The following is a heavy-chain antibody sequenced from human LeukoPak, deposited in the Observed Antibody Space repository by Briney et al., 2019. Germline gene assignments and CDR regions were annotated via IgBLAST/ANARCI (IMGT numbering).Heavy chain of an antibody. CDR3: ARAGLRASSTQQPSFDY. CDR2: INPNSGGT. CDR1: GYTFSDYY. J-gene: IGHJ4*02. Sequence: GASVKVSCKASGYTFSDYYMHWVRQAPGQGLEWMGWINPNSGGTNYAQKFQGRVTMTRDTSISTAYMELSRLRSDDTAVYYCARAGLRASSTQQPSFDYWGQGTLVTVSS. D-gene: IGHD6-13*01. V-gene: IGHV1-2*02.